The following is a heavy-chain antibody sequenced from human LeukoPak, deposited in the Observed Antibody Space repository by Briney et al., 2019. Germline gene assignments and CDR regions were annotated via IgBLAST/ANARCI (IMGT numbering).Heavy chain of an antibody. V-gene: IGHV3-48*03. Sequence: GGSLRLSCAASGFTFSSFEMNWVRQAPGRGLEWISYISSSASNIYYADSVKGRFTISRDNAKKSLSLQMNSLRAEDTAVYYCATTKANISLWFGEYKYYYYGMVVWGQGTTVTVSS. CDR3: ATTKANISLWFGEYKYYYYGMVV. J-gene: IGHJ6*02. CDR2: ISSSASNI. D-gene: IGHD3-10*01. CDR1: GFTFSSFE.